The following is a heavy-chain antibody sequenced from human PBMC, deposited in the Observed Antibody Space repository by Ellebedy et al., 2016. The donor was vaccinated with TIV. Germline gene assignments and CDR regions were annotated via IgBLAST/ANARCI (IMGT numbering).Heavy chain of an antibody. CDR1: GFTFSTNW. V-gene: IGHV3-7*01. CDR3: ARGADGYGNFDY. D-gene: IGHD5-24*01. CDR2: IKGDGSEK. J-gene: IGHJ4*02. Sequence: GESLKISXAASGFTFSTNWMIWVRQAPGKGLEWVASIKGDGSEKFYVDSVRGRFTISRDNAKNSLYLQMNSLRAEDTGVYYCARGADGYGNFDYWGQGILVTVSS.